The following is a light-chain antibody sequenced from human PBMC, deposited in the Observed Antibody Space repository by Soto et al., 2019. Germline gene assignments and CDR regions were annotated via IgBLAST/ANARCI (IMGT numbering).Light chain of an antibody. Sequence: QSALTQPRSVSGSPGQSVTISCTGTSSDVGAYNYVSWFQQHPGKAPKLIMSDVSKRPSGVPDRFSGSKSGTMASLTISGLQAEDEADYYCCSYAGSYTLLFGGGTKLTVL. CDR2: DVS. CDR1: SSDVGAYNY. V-gene: IGLV2-11*01. CDR3: CSYAGSYTLL. J-gene: IGLJ2*01.